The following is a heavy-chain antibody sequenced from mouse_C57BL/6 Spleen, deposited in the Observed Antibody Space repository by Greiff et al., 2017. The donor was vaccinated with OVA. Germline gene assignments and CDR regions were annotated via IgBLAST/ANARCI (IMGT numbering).Heavy chain of an antibody. D-gene: IGHD2-2*01. CDR3: ASIYYGYAFAY. J-gene: IGHJ3*01. CDR2: INYDGSST. CDR1: GFTFSDYY. V-gene: IGHV5-16*01. Sequence: EVMLVESEGGLVQPGSSMKLSCTASGFTFSDYYMAWVRQVPEKGLEWVANINYDGSSTYYLDSLKSRFIISRDNAKNILYLQMSSLKSEDTATYYCASIYYGYAFAYWGQGTLVTVSA.